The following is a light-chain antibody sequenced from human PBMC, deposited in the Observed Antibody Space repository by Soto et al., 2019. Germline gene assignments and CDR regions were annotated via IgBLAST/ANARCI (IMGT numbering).Light chain of an antibody. CDR1: SSDVGGYNY. CDR3: SSYTSSSTVV. J-gene: IGLJ2*01. V-gene: IGLV2-14*01. Sequence: QSVLTQPASVSGSPGQSITISCTGTSSDVGGYNYVSWYQQHPGNAPKLMIYDVSNRPSGVSNRFSGSKSGNTASLTISGLQAEDESDYYCSSYTSSSTVVLAGGTKLTVL. CDR2: DVS.